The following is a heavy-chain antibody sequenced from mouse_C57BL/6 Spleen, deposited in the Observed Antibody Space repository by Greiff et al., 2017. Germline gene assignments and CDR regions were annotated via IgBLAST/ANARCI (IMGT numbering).Heavy chain of an antibody. CDR2: IYPGNSGT. V-gene: IGHV1-5*01. D-gene: IGHD1-1*01. J-gene: IGHJ4*01. CDR3: TRANYSGARDY. CDR1: GYTFTSYW. Sequence: VQLKQSGTVLARPGASVKMSCKTSGYTFTSYWMHWVKQRPGQGLEWIGAIYPGNSGTSYNQKFKGKATLTAVTSASTAYMERSSLTNEDSAVXYCTRANYSGARDYRGEGTSVTVSS.